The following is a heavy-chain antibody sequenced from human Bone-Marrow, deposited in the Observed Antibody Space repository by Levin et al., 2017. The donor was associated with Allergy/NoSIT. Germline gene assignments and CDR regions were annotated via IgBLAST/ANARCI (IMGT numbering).Heavy chain of an antibody. CDR1: GGSISSGGYS. CDR2: IYHSGST. Sequence: PSETLSLTCAVSGGSISSGGYSWSWIRQPPGKGLEWIGYIYHSGSTYYNPSLKSRVTISVDRSKNQFSLKLSSVTAADTAVYYCARGAAYYDSSGYYPFDYWGQGTLVTVSS. V-gene: IGHV4-30-2*01. CDR3: ARGAAYYDSSGYYPFDY. D-gene: IGHD3-22*01. J-gene: IGHJ4*02.